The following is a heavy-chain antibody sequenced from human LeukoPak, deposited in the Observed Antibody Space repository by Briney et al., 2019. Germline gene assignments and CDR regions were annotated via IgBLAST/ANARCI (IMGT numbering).Heavy chain of an antibody. CDR3: AREHSDPRNWYFDL. CDR1: GGSISSGGYS. Sequence: SETLSLTCAVSGGSISSGGYSWSWIRQPPGKGLEWIGYIYHSGSTYYNPSLKSRVTISVDRSKSQFSLKLSSVTAADTAVYYCAREHSDPRNWYFDLWGRGTLVTVSS. J-gene: IGHJ2*01. D-gene: IGHD3-10*01. V-gene: IGHV4-30-2*01. CDR2: IYHSGST.